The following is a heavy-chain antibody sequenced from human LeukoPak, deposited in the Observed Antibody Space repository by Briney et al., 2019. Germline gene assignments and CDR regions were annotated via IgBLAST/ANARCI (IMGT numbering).Heavy chain of an antibody. CDR2: IYHSGST. V-gene: IGHV4-59*11. D-gene: IGHD1-26*01. J-gene: IGHJ4*02. CDR3: ARDSGSYTFDY. Sequence: ETLSLTCTVSGGSISSHYWNWIRRPPGKGLEWIGYIYHSGSTNYNPSLKSRVTISVDTSKNQFSLKVSSVTAADTAVYYCARDSGSYTFDYWGQGTLVTVSS. CDR1: GGSISSHY.